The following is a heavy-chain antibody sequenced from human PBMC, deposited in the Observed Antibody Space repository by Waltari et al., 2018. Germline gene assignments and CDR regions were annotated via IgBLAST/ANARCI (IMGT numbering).Heavy chain of an antibody. CDR3: AKDPGGSYSGY. V-gene: IGHV3-23*04. Sequence: EVQLVESGGGLVQPGGYLRLSCADSGFTFSRYALRWVSQAPGKGLEWVSAISGSGGSTYYADSVKGRFTISRDNSKNTLYLQMNSLRAEDTAVYYCAKDPGGSYSGYWGQGTLVTVSS. D-gene: IGHD1-26*01. CDR2: ISGSGGST. CDR1: GFTFSRYA. J-gene: IGHJ4*02.